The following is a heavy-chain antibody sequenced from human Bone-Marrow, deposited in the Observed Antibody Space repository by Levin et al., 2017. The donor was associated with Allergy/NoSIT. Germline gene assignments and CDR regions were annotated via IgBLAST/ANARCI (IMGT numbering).Heavy chain of an antibody. CDR3: ARPFLNGSTVPLSYFDY. CDR1: GFTFSSYA. D-gene: IGHD4-17*01. CDR2: ISYDGSNK. Sequence: GGSLRLSCAASGFTFSSYAMHWVRQAPGKGLEWVAVISYDGSNKYYADSVKGRFTISRDNSKNTLYLQMNSLRAEDTAVYYCARPFLNGSTVPLSYFDYWGQGTLVTVSS. V-gene: IGHV3-30*04. J-gene: IGHJ4*02.